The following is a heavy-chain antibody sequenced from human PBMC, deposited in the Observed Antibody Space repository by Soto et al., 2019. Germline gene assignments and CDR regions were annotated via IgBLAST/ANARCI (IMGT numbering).Heavy chain of an antibody. J-gene: IGHJ5*02. V-gene: IGHV3-23*01. D-gene: IGHD2-2*01. CDR2: ISGSGGST. CDR1: GFTFSSYA. CDR3: AKDGVEIVPAAMYWFDP. Sequence: PGGSLRLSCAASGFTFSSYAMSWVRQAPGKGLEWVSAISGSGGSTYYADSVKGRFTISRDNSKNTLYLQMNSLRAEDTAVYYCAKDGVEIVPAAMYWFDPWGQGTLVTVSS.